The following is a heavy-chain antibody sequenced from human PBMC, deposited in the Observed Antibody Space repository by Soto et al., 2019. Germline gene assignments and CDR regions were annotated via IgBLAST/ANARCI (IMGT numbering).Heavy chain of an antibody. CDR2: INPIFGTA. Sequence: SVKVSCKASGDTFSSYDINWVRQAPGQGLEWIGGINPIFGTADYAQKFQGRVTVTADESTTTAYMELSSLRSEDTAMYYCARPLLGRGFAFDYWGQGTLVTVSS. CDR3: ARPLLGRGFAFDY. V-gene: IGHV1-69*13. J-gene: IGHJ4*02. D-gene: IGHD3-10*01. CDR1: GDTFSSYD.